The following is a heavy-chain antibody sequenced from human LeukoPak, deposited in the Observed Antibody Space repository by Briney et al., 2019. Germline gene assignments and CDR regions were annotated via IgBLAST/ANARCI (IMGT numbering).Heavy chain of an antibody. CDR3: AKGYSYGYFDY. V-gene: IGHV3-23*01. D-gene: IGHD5-18*01. J-gene: IGHJ4*02. CDR1: GFTFTSYA. CDR2: ISVSGGST. Sequence: GGSLRLSCAASGFTFTSYAMNWVRQAPGKGLEWVSFISVSGGSTYYADSVKGRFTISRDNSKNTLYLQMNSLRVEGTAVYYCAKGYSYGYFDYWGQGILVTVSS.